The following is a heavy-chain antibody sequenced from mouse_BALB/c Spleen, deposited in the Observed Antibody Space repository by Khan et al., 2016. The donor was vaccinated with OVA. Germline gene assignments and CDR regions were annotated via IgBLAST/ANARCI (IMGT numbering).Heavy chain of an antibody. V-gene: IGHV3-2*02. CDR3: ARSVTITTVVATDFDY. CDR1: GYSITSDYA. J-gene: IGHJ2*01. D-gene: IGHD1-1*01. Sequence: EVQLQESGPGLVKPSQSLSLTCTVTGYSITSDYAWNWIRQFPGNKLEWMGYISYSGRTSYNPYLKSRISINRETSKNQFFLQLNSVTTEDTATYYCARSVTITTVVATDFDYWGQGTTLTVSS. CDR2: ISYSGRT.